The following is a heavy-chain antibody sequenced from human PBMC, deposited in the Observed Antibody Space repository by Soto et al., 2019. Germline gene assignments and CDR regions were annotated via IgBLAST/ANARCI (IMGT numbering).Heavy chain of an antibody. V-gene: IGHV3-23*01. CDR2: ISGSGGST. D-gene: IGHD6-13*01. Sequence: GGSLRLSCAASGFTFSIFAMSLVRQSPGKGLDWVSAISGSGGSTYSADSVKGRFTISRDNSKNTLYLQMSSLRAEDTAVYYCARGFSAGTGSPQDFWGQGSLFTVSS. J-gene: IGHJ4*02. CDR3: ARGFSAGTGSPQDF. CDR1: GFTFSIFA.